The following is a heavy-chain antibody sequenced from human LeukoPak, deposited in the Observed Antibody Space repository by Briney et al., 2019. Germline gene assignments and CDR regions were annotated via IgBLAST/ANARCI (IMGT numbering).Heavy chain of an antibody. CDR2: ISSGGKTK. Sequence: GSLRLSCAASGFTFSSYEMNWVRQAPGKGLEWVSYISSGGKTKYYADSVKGRFTISRDNAKNSLYLHMNSLRAEDTAVYYCARDPGGYIDYWGEGTLVTVSS. CDR1: GFTFSSYE. V-gene: IGHV3-48*03. D-gene: IGHD4-23*01. CDR3: ARDPGGYIDY. J-gene: IGHJ4*02.